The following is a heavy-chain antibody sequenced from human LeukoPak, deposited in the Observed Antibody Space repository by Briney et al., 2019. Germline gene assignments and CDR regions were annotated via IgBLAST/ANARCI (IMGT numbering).Heavy chain of an antibody. V-gene: IGHV3-23*01. Sequence: PGGSLRLSCAASGFTFSNYAMFWVHQAPGKGLEWVSAIRGYDGGLSTSYADSVKGRFTISRDNSKNTLYLQMNSLRAEDTAVYYCAKDPNGDYLGAFDFWGQGTMVTVSS. D-gene: IGHD4-17*01. CDR2: IRGYDGGLST. J-gene: IGHJ3*01. CDR3: AKDPNGDYLGAFDF. CDR1: GFTFSNYA.